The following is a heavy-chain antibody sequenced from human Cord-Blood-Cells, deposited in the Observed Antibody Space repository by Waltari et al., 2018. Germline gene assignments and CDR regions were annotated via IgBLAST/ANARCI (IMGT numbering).Heavy chain of an antibody. D-gene: IGHD2-15*01. Sequence: EVQLLGSGGGLVQPGGSVRLSCAASGFTFSSYAMSWVRQASGKGLGWVSAMSGSGSSTDYADSVKGRFTISRDNSKNTLYLQMNSLRAEDTAVYYCAKLNGGNSFDYWGQGTLVTVSS. V-gene: IGHV3-23*01. J-gene: IGHJ4*02. CDR1: GFTFSSYA. CDR2: MSGSGSST. CDR3: AKLNGGNSFDY.